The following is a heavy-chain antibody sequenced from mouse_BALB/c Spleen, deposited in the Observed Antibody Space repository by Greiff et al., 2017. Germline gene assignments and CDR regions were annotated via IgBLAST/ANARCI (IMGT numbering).Heavy chain of an antibody. CDR1: GYTFTSYW. CDR2: INPSNGRT. CDR3: ARSRYYFDY. J-gene: IGHJ2*01. Sequence: QVQLQQPGAELVKPGASVKLSCKASGYTFTSYWMHWVKQRPGQGLEWIGEINPSNGRTNYNEKFKSKATLTVDKSSSTAYMQLSSLTSEDSAVYYCARSRYYFDYWGQGTTLTVSS. V-gene: IGHV1S81*02.